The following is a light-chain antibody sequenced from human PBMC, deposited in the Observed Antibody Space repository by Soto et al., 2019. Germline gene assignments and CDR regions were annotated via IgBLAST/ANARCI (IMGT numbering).Light chain of an antibody. CDR1: LNVNSY. Sequence: VLTQSPATLSLSPVERATLSCRASLNVNSYLAWYQQKPGQAPRLLIYDASNRAAGIPARFSGSGSGTDFTLTISSLEPEDFAIYYCQQRQYWPPINFGQGTRLEIK. CDR3: QQRQYWPPIN. V-gene: IGKV3-11*01. J-gene: IGKJ5*01. CDR2: DAS.